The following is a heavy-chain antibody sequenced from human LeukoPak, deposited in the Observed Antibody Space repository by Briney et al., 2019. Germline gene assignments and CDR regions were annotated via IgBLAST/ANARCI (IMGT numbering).Heavy chain of an antibody. J-gene: IGHJ3*02. CDR2: IYTSGST. Sequence: ASGTLSLTCTVSGGSISSGSYYWSWIRQPAGKGLEWLGRIYTSGSTNYNPSLKSRVTISVDTSKNQFSLKLSSVTAADTAVYYCARDRSLYDSSGYYYLRAFDIWGQGTMVTVSS. CDR1: GGSISSGSYY. D-gene: IGHD3-22*01. CDR3: ARDRSLYDSSGYYYLRAFDI. V-gene: IGHV4-61*02.